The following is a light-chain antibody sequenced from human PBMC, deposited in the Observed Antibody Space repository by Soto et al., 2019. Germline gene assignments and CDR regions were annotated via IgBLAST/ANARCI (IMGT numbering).Light chain of an antibody. CDR2: GAS. J-gene: IGKJ4*01. CDR3: QQSYDVRLS. V-gene: IGKV1-39*01. Sequence: DIQMTQSPSSLSADVGDRVTITCRASQSLSDYLNWYQQKPGKAPTLLIHGASTWQSGVPSRFSGGGSGTEFTLTISSLQPEDFATYYCQQSYDVRLSFGGGTKV. CDR1: QSLSDY.